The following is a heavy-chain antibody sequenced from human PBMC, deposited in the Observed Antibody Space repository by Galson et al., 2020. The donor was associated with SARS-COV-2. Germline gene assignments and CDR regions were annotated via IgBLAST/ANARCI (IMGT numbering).Heavy chain of an antibody. CDR3: ARSGPGVIPHSSGNLGYQYYYLDG. CDR2: VNGNSGNT. D-gene: IGHD2-21*01. CDR1: RYIFTSHD. J-gene: IGHJ6*03. Sequence: ASVKVSCQASRYIFTSHDIIWLRQATGQGLEWMGCVNGNSGNTDYAPRFQGRLSMTQNTYMQTAYMEMSSLRSEDTAVYYCARSGPGVIPHSSGNLGYQYYYLDGWGKGTAVIVSS. V-gene: IGHV1-8*01.